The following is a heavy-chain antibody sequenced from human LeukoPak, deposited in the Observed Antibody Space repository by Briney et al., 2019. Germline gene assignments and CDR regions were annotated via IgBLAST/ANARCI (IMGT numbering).Heavy chain of an antibody. J-gene: IGHJ4*02. CDR2: IYYSGST. V-gene: IGHV4-59*01. CDR3: ARVQQWLIGY. Sequence: SETLSLTCTVSGGSISSYYWSWIRQPPGKGLEWIGYIYYSGSTNYNPSLKSRVTISVDTSKNQFSLKLSSVTAADTAVYYCARVQQWLIGYWGQGTLVTVSS. D-gene: IGHD6-19*01. CDR1: GGSISSYY.